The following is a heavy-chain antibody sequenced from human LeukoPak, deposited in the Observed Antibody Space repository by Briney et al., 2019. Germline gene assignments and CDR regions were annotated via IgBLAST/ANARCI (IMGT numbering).Heavy chain of an antibody. D-gene: IGHD6-13*01. J-gene: IGHJ6*02. Sequence: ASVKVSCMASGGTFSSYAISWVRQAPGQGLEWMGRIIPILGIANYAQKFQGRVTITADKSTSTAYMELSSLRSEDTAVYYCARVGYSSSYYYYYYYGMDVWGQGTTVTVSS. CDR1: GGTFSSYA. V-gene: IGHV1-69*04. CDR2: IIPILGIA. CDR3: ARVGYSSSYYYYYYYGMDV.